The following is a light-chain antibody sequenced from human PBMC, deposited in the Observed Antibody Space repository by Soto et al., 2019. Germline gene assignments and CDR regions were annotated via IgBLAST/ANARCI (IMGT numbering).Light chain of an antibody. CDR1: QTISNW. V-gene: IGKV1-39*01. CDR3: QQSYSTPIT. J-gene: IGKJ5*01. Sequence: DIQMTQSPSTLSASVGERVTITCRASQTISNWLAWYQQIPGKAPRLLIYGASNLEGGVPSRFSGSGSGTDFTLTISSLQPEDFATYYCQQSYSTPITFGQGTRLEIK. CDR2: GAS.